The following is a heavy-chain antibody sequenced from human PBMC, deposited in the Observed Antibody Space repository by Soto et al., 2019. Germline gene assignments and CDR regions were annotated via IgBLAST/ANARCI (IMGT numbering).Heavy chain of an antibody. D-gene: IGHD2-2*01. CDR3: ARGRTVVPAASTYYGMDV. J-gene: IGHJ6*02. V-gene: IGHV3-30-3*01. Sequence: GSLRLSCAASGFTFSSYAMHWVRQAPGKGLEWVAVISYDGSNKYYADSVKGRFTISRDNSKNTLYLQMNSLRAEDTAVYYCARGRTVVPAASTYYGMDVWGQGTTVTVSS. CDR2: ISYDGSNK. CDR1: GFTFSSYA.